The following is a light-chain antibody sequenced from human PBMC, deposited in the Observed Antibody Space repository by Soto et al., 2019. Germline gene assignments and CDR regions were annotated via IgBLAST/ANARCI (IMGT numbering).Light chain of an antibody. CDR2: DVS. CDR3: CSYAGSYTPVV. J-gene: IGLJ2*01. CDR1: SSDVGGYNY. Sequence: QSALTQPRSVSGSPGQSVTISCTGTSSDVGGYNYVSWYQQHPGKAPKLMIYDVSKRPSGVPDRFSGSKSGNTASLTLSGLQAEDEADYYCCSYAGSYTPVVFGGGTKVTVL. V-gene: IGLV2-11*01.